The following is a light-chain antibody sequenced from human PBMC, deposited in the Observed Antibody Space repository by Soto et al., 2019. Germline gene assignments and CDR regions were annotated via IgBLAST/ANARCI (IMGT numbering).Light chain of an antibody. V-gene: IGKV1-27*01. J-gene: IGKJ3*01. Sequence: DIQMTQSPSSLSASVGDRVAITCRASRGISSYLAWYQQKPGKVPKLLIYAASTLQSGVPSRFSGSGSGTDFTLTISSLQPEDVATYYCLKYNSAPFTFGPGTKVDIK. CDR2: AAS. CDR3: LKYNSAPFT. CDR1: RGISSY.